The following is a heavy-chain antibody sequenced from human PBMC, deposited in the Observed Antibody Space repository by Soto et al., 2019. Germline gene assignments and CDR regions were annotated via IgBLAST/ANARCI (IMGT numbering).Heavy chain of an antibody. V-gene: IGHV4-30-4*01. CDR3: AGVDGGDCAEV. J-gene: IGHJ4*02. CDR2: KHNSGST. CDR1: GGSISSDDYY. D-gene: IGHD2-21*02. Sequence: QVQLQESGPGLVKPSETLSLTCTVSGGSISSDDYYWSWIRQPPGKGLEWIGYKHNSGSTDYNPSLKCRVTISLDTSKRQFSLKLSAVTAADTAVYYCAGVDGGDCAEVWGQGTLVIVSS.